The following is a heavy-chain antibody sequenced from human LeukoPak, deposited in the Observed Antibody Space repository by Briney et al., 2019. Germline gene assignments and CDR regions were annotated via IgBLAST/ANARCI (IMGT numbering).Heavy chain of an antibody. D-gene: IGHD3-10*01. CDR1: GFTFSSYA. Sequence: GGSLRLSCTASGFTFSSYAMHWVRQAPGKGLEWVAVISYDGSNKYYADSVKGRFTISRDNSKNTLYLQMNSLRAEDTAVYYCARSSVVRGVDGEYWGQGTLVTVSS. V-gene: IGHV3-30-3*01. J-gene: IGHJ4*02. CDR3: ARSSVVRGVDGEY. CDR2: ISYDGSNK.